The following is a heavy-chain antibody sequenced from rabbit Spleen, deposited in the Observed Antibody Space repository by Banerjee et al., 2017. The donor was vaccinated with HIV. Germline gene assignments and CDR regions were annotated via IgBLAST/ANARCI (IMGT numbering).Heavy chain of an antibody. D-gene: IGHD8-1*01. J-gene: IGHJ6*01. V-gene: IGHV1S40*01. CDR3: ARDAGTSFSTYGMDL. Sequence: QSLEESGGDLVKPEGSLTLTCTASGFSFSNSYYMCWVRQAPGKGLEYIACIYADNTGSTVYASWAKGRFTVSRTSSTTVTLQMTSLTAADTATYFCARDAGTSFSTYGMDLWGPGTLVTVS. CDR1: GFSFSNSYY. CDR2: IYADNTGST.